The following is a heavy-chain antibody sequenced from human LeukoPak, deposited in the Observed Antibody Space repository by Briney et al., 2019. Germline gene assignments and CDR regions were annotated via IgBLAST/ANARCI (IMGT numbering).Heavy chain of an antibody. CDR3: ARADDSGWPRTPEYFFDY. V-gene: IGHV1-2*02. CDR1: GYTFTAYY. J-gene: IGHJ4*02. Sequence: ASVKVSCKTSGYTFTAYYIHWVRQAPGQGLEWMGWISPSSGGTNYAQKFQGRVTMTRDTSISTAYTELSRLRSDDTAVYYCARADDSGWPRTPEYFFDYWGRGTLVTVSS. D-gene: IGHD6-19*01. CDR2: ISPSSGGT.